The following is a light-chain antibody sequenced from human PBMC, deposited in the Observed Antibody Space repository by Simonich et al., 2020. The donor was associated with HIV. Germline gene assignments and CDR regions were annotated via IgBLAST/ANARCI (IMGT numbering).Light chain of an antibody. Sequence: DIQMTQSPSSLSASVGDRVTITCRARQGISNSLAWYQQKPGKVPKLLLYSASRLESGVPARFSGSGSGTDYTLTISSLQPEDFATYYCQQYYSTPQFGQGTKVEIK. CDR2: SAS. J-gene: IGKJ1*01. V-gene: IGKV1-NL1*01. CDR1: QGISNS. CDR3: QQYYSTPQ.